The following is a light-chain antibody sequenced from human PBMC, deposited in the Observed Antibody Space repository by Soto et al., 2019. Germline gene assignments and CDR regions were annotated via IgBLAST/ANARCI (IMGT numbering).Light chain of an antibody. V-gene: IGLV1-40*01. CDR2: ENT. Sequence: QSVLTQPPSVSGAQGQRVTISCSGRSSNIGAGYDVHWYQQLPGTTPKLLIFENTNRPSGVPDRFSGSKSGTSASLAITCLKAGDEADYYCQSYDRRLSVIFGGGTKLTVL. CDR3: QSYDRRLSVI. CDR1: SSNIGAGYD. J-gene: IGLJ2*01.